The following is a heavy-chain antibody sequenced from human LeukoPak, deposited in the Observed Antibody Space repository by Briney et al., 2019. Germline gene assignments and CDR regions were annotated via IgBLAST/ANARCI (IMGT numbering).Heavy chain of an antibody. J-gene: IGHJ5*02. Sequence: SETLSLTCTVSGGSISSSSYYWGWIRQPPGKGLEWIGYIYYSGSTNYNPSLKSRVTISVDTSKNQFSLKLSSVTAADTAVYYCARVSITMIGGDWFDPWGQGTLVTVSS. CDR3: ARVSITMIGGDWFDP. D-gene: IGHD3-22*01. CDR2: IYYSGST. CDR1: GGSISSSSYY. V-gene: IGHV4-61*05.